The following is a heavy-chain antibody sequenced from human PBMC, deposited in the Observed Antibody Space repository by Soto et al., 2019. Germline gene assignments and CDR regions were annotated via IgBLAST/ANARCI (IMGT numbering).Heavy chain of an antibody. CDR1: GYTFTGYY. CDR3: ARVGGGTSCYTRSICPTDYYYYGMDV. CDR2: INPNSGGT. D-gene: IGHD2-2*02. V-gene: IGHV1-2*02. J-gene: IGHJ6*02. Sequence: ASVKVSCKASGYTFTGYYMHWVRQAPGQGLEWMGWINPNSGGTNYAQKFQGRVTMTRDTSISTAYMELSRLRSDDTAVYYCARVGGGTSCYTRSICPTDYYYYGMDVWGQGTTVTVSS.